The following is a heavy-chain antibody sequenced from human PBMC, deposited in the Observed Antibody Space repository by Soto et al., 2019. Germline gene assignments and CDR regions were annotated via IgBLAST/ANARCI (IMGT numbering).Heavy chain of an antibody. J-gene: IGHJ4*02. CDR2: IYYRGST. D-gene: IGHD6-19*01. CDR3: ARHRPSGWYYFDS. V-gene: IGHV4-59*08. Sequence: SETLSLTCTVSGDSITSYYWNWIRQPPGKGLEWIGYIYYRGSTNYNSSLKSRVTISVDTSKNQVSLRLGPVTAADTAVYYCARHRPSGWYYFDSWGQGTPVTVSS. CDR1: GDSITSYY.